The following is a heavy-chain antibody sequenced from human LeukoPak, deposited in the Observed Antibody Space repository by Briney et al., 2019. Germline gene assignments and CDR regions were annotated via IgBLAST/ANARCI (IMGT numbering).Heavy chain of an antibody. J-gene: IGHJ6*02. Sequence: GGSLRLSCAASGFPFNNAWMTWVRQVPGRGPEWVANVNRDGSETYYLDSVKGRFTISKDNAKNSLYLQMNSLRAEDTALYHCARNNGMDVWGQGTTVIVSS. CDR3: ARNNGMDV. CDR1: GFPFNNAW. CDR2: VNRDGSET. V-gene: IGHV3-7*03.